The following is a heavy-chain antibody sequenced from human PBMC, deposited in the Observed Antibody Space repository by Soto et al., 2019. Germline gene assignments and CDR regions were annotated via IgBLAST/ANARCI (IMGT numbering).Heavy chain of an antibody. CDR3: AKTIPVTLTDGFDG. CDR1: RYRSSNDY. J-gene: IGHJ3*01. Sequence: APGKVCPEAPRYRSSNDYMTSGRQAPGQEHEWMGWINPNSGGTNIAQKFQGRVTMTRDTSISTAYMDLSRLISDDTAVYYCAKTIPVTLTDGFDGSGQGT. V-gene: IGHV1-2*02. CDR2: INPNSGGT. D-gene: IGHD2-2*02.